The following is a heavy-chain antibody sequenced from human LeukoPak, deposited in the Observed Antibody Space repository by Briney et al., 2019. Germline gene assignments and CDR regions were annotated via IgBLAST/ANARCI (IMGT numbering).Heavy chain of an antibody. CDR1: GGSISSSSYY. J-gene: IGHJ2*01. CDR2: IYYSGST. CDR3: ARVRGYGDYRIWYFDL. D-gene: IGHD4-17*01. V-gene: IGHV4-39*07. Sequence: SETLSLTCTVSGGSISSSSYYWGWLRQPPGKGLEWIGSIYYSGSTNYNPSLKSRVTISVDKSKNQFSLKLSSVTAADTAVYYCARVRGYGDYRIWYFDLWGRGTLVTVSS.